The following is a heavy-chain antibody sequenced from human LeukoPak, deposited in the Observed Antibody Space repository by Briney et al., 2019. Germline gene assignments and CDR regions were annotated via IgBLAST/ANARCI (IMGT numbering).Heavy chain of an antibody. CDR2: IDGSSSHI. V-gene: IGHV3-48*03. Sequence: GGSLRLSCAASGFTFSSYEMTWVRQAPGKGLEWVSHIDGSSSHIHYADSVKGRFTISRDNAKNSVYLHMNSLRAEDTAVYYCAKPPVPYCGGDCYFAYWGQGTLVTVSS. J-gene: IGHJ4*02. D-gene: IGHD2-21*02. CDR3: AKPPVPYCGGDCYFAY. CDR1: GFTFSSYE.